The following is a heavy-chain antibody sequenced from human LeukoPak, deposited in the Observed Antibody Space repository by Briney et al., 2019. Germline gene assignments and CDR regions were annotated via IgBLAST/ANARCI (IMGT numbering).Heavy chain of an antibody. D-gene: IGHD2-15*01. CDR3: ARGLRGGRNNYYYYMDV. CDR2: INHSGST. CDR1: GGSFSGYY. Sequence: SETLSLTCAVYGGSFSGYYWSWIRQPPGKGLGWIGEINHSGSTNHNPSLKSRVTISVDTSKNQFSPKLSSVTAADTAVYYCARGLRGGRNNYYYYMDVWGKGTTVTVSS. V-gene: IGHV4-34*01. J-gene: IGHJ6*03.